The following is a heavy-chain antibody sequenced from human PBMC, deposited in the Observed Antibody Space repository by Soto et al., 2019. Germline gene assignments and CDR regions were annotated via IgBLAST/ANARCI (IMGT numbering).Heavy chain of an antibody. CDR1: GGSISSYY. V-gene: IGHV4-59*01. CDR2: IYYSGST. CDR3: ARLRHSYGPRWWYFDL. Sequence: XESLSLTCTVSGGSISSYYWSWIRQPPGKGLEWIGYIYYSGSTNYNPSLKSRVTISVDTSKNQFSLKLSSVTAADTAVYYCARLRHSYGPRWWYFDLWGRGTLVTVSS. D-gene: IGHD5-18*01. J-gene: IGHJ2*01.